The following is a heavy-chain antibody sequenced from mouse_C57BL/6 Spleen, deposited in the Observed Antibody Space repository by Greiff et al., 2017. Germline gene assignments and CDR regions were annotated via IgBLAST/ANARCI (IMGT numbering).Heavy chain of an antibody. Sequence: QVQLQQPGAELVKPGASVKLSCKASGYTFTSYWMHWVKQRPGQGLEWIGMIHPNSGSTNYNEKFKSKATLTVDKSSSTAYMQLSSLTSEDSAVYYCANFYYDYDWEASGYWYFDVWGTGTTVTVSS. CDR2: IHPNSGST. D-gene: IGHD2-4*01. V-gene: IGHV1-64*01. CDR3: ANFYYDYDWEASGYWYFDV. J-gene: IGHJ1*03. CDR1: GYTFTSYW.